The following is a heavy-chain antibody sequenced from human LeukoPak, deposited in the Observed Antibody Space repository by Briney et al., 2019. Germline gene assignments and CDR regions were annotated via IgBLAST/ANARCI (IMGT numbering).Heavy chain of an antibody. V-gene: IGHV3-21*01. D-gene: IGHD1-26*01. CDR3: ARVERVSGSYFIDY. CDR2: ISSSSSYI. Sequence: GGSLRLSCAAHGFSFSSYTMNWVRQAPGKGLEWVSSISSSSSYIYYADSVKGRFTISRDNAKNSLYLQMNSLRAEDTAVYYCARVERVSGSYFIDYWGQGTLVTVSS. J-gene: IGHJ4*02. CDR1: GFSFSSYT.